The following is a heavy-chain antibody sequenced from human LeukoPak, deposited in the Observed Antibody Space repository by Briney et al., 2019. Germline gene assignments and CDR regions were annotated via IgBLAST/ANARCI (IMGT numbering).Heavy chain of an antibody. CDR1: GYSFTSYW. CDR3: ARRSSGSSGDYYYGMDV. D-gene: IGHD6-19*01. Sequence: GESLKISCKGSGYSFTSYWIGWVRQMPGKGLEWMGIIYPGDSDTRYSPSFQGQVTISADKPISTAYLQWSSLKASDTAMYYCARRSSGSSGDYYYGMDVWGQGTTVTVSS. CDR2: IYPGDSDT. V-gene: IGHV5-51*01. J-gene: IGHJ6*02.